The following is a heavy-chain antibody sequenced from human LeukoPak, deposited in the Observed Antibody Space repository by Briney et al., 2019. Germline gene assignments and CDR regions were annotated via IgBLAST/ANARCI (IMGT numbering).Heavy chain of an antibody. Sequence: ASVKVSCKASGYTFTSYDINWVRQATGQGLEWMGWMNPNSGNTGYAQKFQGRDTMTRNTSISTAYMELSSLRSEDTAVYYCARGLRSTVTTRDYWGQGTLVTVSS. CDR1: GYTFTSYD. CDR3: ARGLRSTVTTRDY. V-gene: IGHV1-8*01. D-gene: IGHD4-17*01. J-gene: IGHJ4*02. CDR2: MNPNSGNT.